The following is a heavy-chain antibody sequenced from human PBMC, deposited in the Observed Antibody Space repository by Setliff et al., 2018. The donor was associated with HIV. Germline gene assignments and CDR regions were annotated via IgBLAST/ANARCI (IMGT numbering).Heavy chain of an antibody. V-gene: IGHV4-30-4*01. D-gene: IGHD3-22*01. J-gene: IGHJ3*02. Sequence: SETLSLTCSVSGVSISSYYWSWIRHSPEKGLEWIGYTFHTGYTYYNPSLKSRIIISVDLSKNQLSLELTSVTAADTAIYYCARDKGRPHHFDNNGYYRSDTFDIWGHGTMVTVSS. CDR1: GVSISSYY. CDR2: TFHTGYT. CDR3: ARDKGRPHHFDNNGYYRSDTFDI.